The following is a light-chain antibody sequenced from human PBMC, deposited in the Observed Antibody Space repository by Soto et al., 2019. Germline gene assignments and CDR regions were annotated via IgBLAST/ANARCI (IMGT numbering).Light chain of an antibody. CDR3: QQSYSTPPT. CDR2: AAS. Sequence: DIQMTQSPSTLSASVGDRVTITCRASQSISSWLAWYQQKPGKAPQLLIYAASSLQSGVPSRFSGSGSGTDFTLTISSLQPEDFATYYCQQSYSTPPTFGQGTQLDI. J-gene: IGKJ1*01. CDR1: QSISSW. V-gene: IGKV1-39*01.